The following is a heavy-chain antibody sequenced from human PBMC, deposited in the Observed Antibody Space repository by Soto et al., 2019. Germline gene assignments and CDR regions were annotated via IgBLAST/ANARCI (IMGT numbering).Heavy chain of an antibody. CDR3: ARDLGGWPDY. Sequence: ASVKVSCKAPGYTFTSYYMHWVRQAPGQGLEWMGIINPSGGSTSYAQKFQGRVTITRDTSASTAYMELSSLRSEDTAVYYCARDLGGWPDYWGQGTLVTVSS. CDR1: GYTFTSYY. CDR2: INPSGGST. V-gene: IGHV1-46*01. D-gene: IGHD2-15*01. J-gene: IGHJ4*02.